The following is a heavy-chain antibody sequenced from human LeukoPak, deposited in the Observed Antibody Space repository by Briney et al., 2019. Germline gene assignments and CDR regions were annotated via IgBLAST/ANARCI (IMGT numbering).Heavy chain of an antibody. V-gene: IGHV4-4*07. CDR3: ARKNGGRSMITFGGVIDHWYFDL. D-gene: IGHD3-16*02. J-gene: IGHJ2*01. Sequence: KPSETLSLTCTVSGGPISSYYWSWIRQPAGKGLEWIGRIYTSGSTNYNPSLKSRVTISVDTSKNQFSLKLSSVTAADTAVYDCARKNGGRSMITFGGVIDHWYFDLWGRGTLVTVSS. CDR1: GGPISSYY. CDR2: IYTSGST.